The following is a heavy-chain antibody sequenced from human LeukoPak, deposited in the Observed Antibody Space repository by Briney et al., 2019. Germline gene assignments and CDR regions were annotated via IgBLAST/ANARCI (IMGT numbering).Heavy chain of an antibody. CDR3: AKSGIAAADYWYFDL. CDR2: MSYDGHNK. D-gene: IGHD6-13*01. J-gene: IGHJ2*01. Sequence: PGRPLRLSCAASGFTFITYAMHWVRQAPGKGLEWVAVMSYDGHNKDYADSVKGRFTISRDNSKNTLYLQMNRLRAEDTAVYYCAKSGIAAADYWYFDLWGRGTLVTVSS. V-gene: IGHV3-30-3*01. CDR1: GFTFITYA.